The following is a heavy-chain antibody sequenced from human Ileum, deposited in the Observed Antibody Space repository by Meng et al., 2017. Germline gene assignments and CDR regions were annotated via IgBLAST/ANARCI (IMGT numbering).Heavy chain of an antibody. CDR1: GGSISNGKW. CDR3: ATYGSGFTPPLDP. CDR2: ISQSGTT. V-gene: IGHV4-4*02. Sequence: QVQLQDSGPGLVKPSGTLSLTCAVSGGSISNGKWWSWVRQPPGKGLEWIGEISQSGTTNYYPSLNSRVSISLDKANNHLSLTLTSVTAADTAVYYCATYGSGFTPPLDPWGQGILVTVSS. D-gene: IGHD3-10*01. J-gene: IGHJ5*02.